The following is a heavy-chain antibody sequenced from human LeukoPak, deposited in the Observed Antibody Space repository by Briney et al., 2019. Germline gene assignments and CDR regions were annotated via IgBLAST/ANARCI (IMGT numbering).Heavy chain of an antibody. CDR3: ARDMSSGWSFDC. Sequence: GASVKVSCKASGYTFTSYAMHWVRQAPGQRLEWMGWINAGNGNTKYSQKFQGRVTITRDTSASTSYMELSSLRSEDTAVYYCARDMSSGWSFDCWGQGTLVTVSS. CDR2: INAGNGNT. J-gene: IGHJ4*02. V-gene: IGHV1-3*01. CDR1: GYTFTSYA. D-gene: IGHD6-19*01.